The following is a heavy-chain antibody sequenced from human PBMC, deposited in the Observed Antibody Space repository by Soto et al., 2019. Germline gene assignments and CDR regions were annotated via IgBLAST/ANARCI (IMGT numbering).Heavy chain of an antibody. CDR2: INPSGGST. Sequence: ASVKVACKASGYTFTSYYMHSVRQAPGQGLEWMGIINPSGGSTSYAQKFQGRVTMTRETSTSTVYMELSSLRSEDTAVYYCARALGLGAFDIWGQGIMVTVSS. CDR3: ARALGLGAFDI. V-gene: IGHV1-46*01. J-gene: IGHJ3*02. CDR1: GYTFTSYY. D-gene: IGHD3-16*01.